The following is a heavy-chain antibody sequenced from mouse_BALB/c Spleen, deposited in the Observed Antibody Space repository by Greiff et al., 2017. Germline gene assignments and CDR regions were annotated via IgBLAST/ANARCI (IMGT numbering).Heavy chain of an antibody. CDR1: GFTFSSFG. J-gene: IGHJ4*01. Sequence: EVQVVESGGGLVQPGGSRKLSCAASGFTFSSFGMHWVRQAPEKGLEWVAYISSGSSTIYYADTVKGRFTISRDNPKNTLFLQMTSLRSEDTAMYYCARRDYDYKDYAMDYWGQGTSVTVSS. CDR2: ISSGSSTI. V-gene: IGHV5-17*02. D-gene: IGHD2-4*01. CDR3: ARRDYDYKDYAMDY.